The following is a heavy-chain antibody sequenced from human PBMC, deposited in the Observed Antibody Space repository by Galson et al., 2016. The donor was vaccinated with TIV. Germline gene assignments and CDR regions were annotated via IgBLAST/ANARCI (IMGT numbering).Heavy chain of an antibody. D-gene: IGHD2-2*01. J-gene: IGHJ5*02. CDR3: AREGDCSSASCSNLFDP. V-gene: IGHV3-30*04. Sequence: SLRLSCAASGFIFSNYAMHWVRQAPGKGLEWVAVISDDGSNKYNADSVKGRLTISRDNSKNTLYLQMNSLRAEDTAVYYCAREGDCSSASCSNLFDPWGQGTLVTVSS. CDR2: ISDDGSNK. CDR1: GFIFSNYA.